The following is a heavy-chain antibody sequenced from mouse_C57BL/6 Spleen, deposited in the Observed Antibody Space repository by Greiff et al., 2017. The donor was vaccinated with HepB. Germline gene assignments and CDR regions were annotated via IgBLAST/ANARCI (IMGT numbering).Heavy chain of an antibody. CDR2: INPSNGGT. CDR3: AREWGWSLPSWVAY. V-gene: IGHV1-53*01. CDR1: GYTFTSYW. Sequence: VQLQQPGTELVKPGASVKLSCKASGYTFTSYWMHWVKQRPGQGLEWIGNINPSNGGTNYNEKFKSKATMTVDKSSSTAYMQLSSLTSEDSAVYYCAREWGWSLPSWVAYWGQGTLVTVSA. J-gene: IGHJ3*01. D-gene: IGHD2-3*01.